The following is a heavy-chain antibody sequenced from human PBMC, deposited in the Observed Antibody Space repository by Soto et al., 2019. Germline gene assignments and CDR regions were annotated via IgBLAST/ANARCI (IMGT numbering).Heavy chain of an antibody. CDR1: GYTFSNFW. Sequence: PXESLNISCQCSGYTFSNFWIAWVRQLPGKGLEYMGIIYPGDSETRYSPSFHGKVTISADRSIGTAYLRWSSLEASDSAFYFCARSPRSSPYFDYWGQGALVTVSS. D-gene: IGHD6-13*01. CDR2: IYPGDSET. CDR3: ARSPRSSPYFDY. V-gene: IGHV5-51*01. J-gene: IGHJ4*02.